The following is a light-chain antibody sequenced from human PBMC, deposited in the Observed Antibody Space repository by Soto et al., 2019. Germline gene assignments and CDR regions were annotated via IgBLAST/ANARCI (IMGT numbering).Light chain of an antibody. Sequence: QSALTQPPSASGSPGQSVTISCTGTSSDVGGYNYVSWYQQHPGKVPKLMIYEVSKRPSGVPDRFSGSKSGNTASLTVSGLQAEDEADYYCSSYAGSNNPYVFGTGTKLTVL. CDR1: SSDVGGYNY. V-gene: IGLV2-8*01. CDR3: SSYAGSNNPYV. CDR2: EVS. J-gene: IGLJ1*01.